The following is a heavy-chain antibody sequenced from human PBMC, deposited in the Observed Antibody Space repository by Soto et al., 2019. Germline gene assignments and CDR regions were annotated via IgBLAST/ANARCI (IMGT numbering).Heavy chain of an antibody. D-gene: IGHD6-19*01. Sequence: GGSLRLSCGASGFAFSTFAMTWVRQAPGKGLEWVSSIDGNSNNIYYADSVKGRFTVSRDNSKSTLYLQMNSLTDEDTAIYYCAKDREAVAVGEDFDLWGQGTLVTVSS. CDR2: IDGNSNNI. CDR3: AKDREAVAVGEDFDL. J-gene: IGHJ4*02. V-gene: IGHV3-23*01. CDR1: GFAFSTFA.